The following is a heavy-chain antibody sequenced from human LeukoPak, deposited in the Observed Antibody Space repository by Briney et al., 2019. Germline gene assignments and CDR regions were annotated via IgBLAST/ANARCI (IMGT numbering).Heavy chain of an antibody. D-gene: IGHD4-17*01. J-gene: IGHJ4*02. Sequence: GGSLRLSCAASGFTFSSYAMSWVRQAPGKGLEWVSGLSGSGGSTHYVDSVKGRFTISRDNSKNTLYLQMNSLRAEDTAVYYCAKVPNYGDFRFYILFDYWGQGTLVTVSS. CDR3: AKVPNYGDFRFYILFDY. CDR1: GFTFSSYA. CDR2: LSGSGGST. V-gene: IGHV3-23*01.